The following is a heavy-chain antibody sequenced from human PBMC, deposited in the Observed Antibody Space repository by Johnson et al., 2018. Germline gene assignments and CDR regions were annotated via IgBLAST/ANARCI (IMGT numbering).Heavy chain of an antibody. J-gene: IGHJ5*02. CDR3: AGGGLYSWHT. CDR1: GDSISSGSW. V-gene: IGHV4-4*02. D-gene: IGHD1-26*01. Sequence: QVQLQESGPGLVKPSGTLSLTCGVSGDSISSGSWWSWLRQSPGQELEWIGEIFPGATTNYNPSLKSRVTISVDKSKNQFSLTLTPVTAADPAMYFCAGGGLYSWHTWGQGTLVTVSS. CDR2: IFPGATT.